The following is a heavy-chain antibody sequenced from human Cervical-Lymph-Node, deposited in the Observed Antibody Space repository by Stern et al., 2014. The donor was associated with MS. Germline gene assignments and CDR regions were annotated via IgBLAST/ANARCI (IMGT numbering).Heavy chain of an antibody. CDR2: AFHTGTT. Sequence: QLQLQESGPGLVKPSETLSLTCTVSGASISTYYWSWIRQPPGRGLEGVGYAFHTGTTIYNPSLKSRVTISLDTSKNQFSLILRSVTAADTAVYYCARKALSMDHYFDSWGQGALVTVSS. CDR1: GASISTYY. CDR3: ARKALSMDHYFDS. V-gene: IGHV4-59*01. D-gene: IGHD2-2*03. J-gene: IGHJ4*02.